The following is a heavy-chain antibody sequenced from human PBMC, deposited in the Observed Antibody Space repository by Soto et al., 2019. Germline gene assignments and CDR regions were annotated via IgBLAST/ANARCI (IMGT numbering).Heavy chain of an antibody. D-gene: IGHD6-19*01. CDR3: ARDYSGSSPWHKAYYGMDV. J-gene: IGHJ6*02. CDR1: GFTFSSYS. V-gene: IGHV3-21*01. Sequence: GGSLRLSCAASGFTFSSYSMNWVRQAPGKGLEWVSSISSSSSYIYYADSVKGRFTISRDNANNSLYLQMNSLRAEDTAVYYCARDYSGSSPWHKAYYGMDVWGQGTTVTVSS. CDR2: ISSSSSYI.